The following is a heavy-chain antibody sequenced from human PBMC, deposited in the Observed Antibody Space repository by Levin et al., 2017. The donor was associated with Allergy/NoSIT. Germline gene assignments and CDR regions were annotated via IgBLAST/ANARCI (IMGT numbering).Heavy chain of an antibody. Sequence: PMASVKVSCKASGYTFTSYGISWVRQAPGQGLEWMGWISAYNGNTNYAQKLQGRVTMTTDTSTSTAYMELRSLRSDDTAVYYCARASTLAATGMRTRFDPWGQGPLFTVSS. V-gene: IGHV1-18*01. CDR1: GYTFTSYG. CDR2: ISAYNGNT. J-gene: IGHJ5*02. D-gene: IGHD6-13*01. CDR3: ARASTLAATGMRTRFDP.